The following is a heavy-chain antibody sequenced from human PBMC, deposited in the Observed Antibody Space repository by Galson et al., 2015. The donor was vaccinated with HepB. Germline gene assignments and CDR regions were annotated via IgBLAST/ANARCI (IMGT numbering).Heavy chain of an antibody. J-gene: IGHJ6*02. CDR3: ARGGELSGGNSIYYYGMDV. CDR1: GGSVSSGSYY. D-gene: IGHD4-23*01. V-gene: IGHV4-61*01. CDR2: IYYSGST. Sequence: LSLTCTVSGGSVSSGSYYWSWIRQPPGKGLEWIGYIYYSGSTNYNPSLKSRVTISVDTSKNQFSLKLSSVTAADTAVYYCARGGELSGGNSIYYYGMDVWGQGTTVTVSS.